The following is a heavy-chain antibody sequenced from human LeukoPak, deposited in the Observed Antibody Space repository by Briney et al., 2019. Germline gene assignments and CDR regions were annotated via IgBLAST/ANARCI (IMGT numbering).Heavy chain of an antibody. CDR3: ARQSGYDRWFDP. J-gene: IGHJ5*02. Sequence: ASVKVSCKASGYTFTSYAMHWVRQAPGQRLEWMGWINAGNGNTKYSQEFQGRVTITRDTSASTAYMELSSLRSEDTAVYFCARQSGYDRWFDPWGQGILVTVSS. CDR2: INAGNGNT. V-gene: IGHV1-3*03. D-gene: IGHD5-12*01. CDR1: GYTFTSYA.